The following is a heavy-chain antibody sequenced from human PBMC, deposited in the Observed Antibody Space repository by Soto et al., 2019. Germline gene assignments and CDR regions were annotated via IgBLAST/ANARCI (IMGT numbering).Heavy chain of an antibody. J-gene: IGHJ4*02. CDR1: GYTLLELS. Sequence: ASVKVSGKLSGYTLLELSIHCVRQSPGKGLEWMGGYDPEDAKTIYAQKSQGRVIMTEDTSTNTAYLEVRGLRYEDTAVYYCASQNWRWREQFDHWGQGTLVTVS. CDR3: ASQNWRWREQFDH. V-gene: IGHV1-24*01. CDR2: YDPEDAKT. D-gene: IGHD1-1*01.